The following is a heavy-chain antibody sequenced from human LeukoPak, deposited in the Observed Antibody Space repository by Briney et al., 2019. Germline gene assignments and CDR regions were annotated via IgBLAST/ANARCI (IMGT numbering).Heavy chain of an antibody. CDR2: NNAGNGNT. CDR3: ARATYYCSSTSCYGATYFDY. V-gene: IGHV1-3*01. J-gene: IGHJ4*02. CDR1: GYTFTSYA. D-gene: IGHD2-2*01. Sequence: ASVKVSCKASGYTFTSYAMHWVRQAPGQRLEWMGWNNAGNGNTKYSQKFQGRVTITRDTSASTAYMELSSLRSEDTAVYYCARATYYCSSTSCYGATYFDYWGQGTLVTVSS.